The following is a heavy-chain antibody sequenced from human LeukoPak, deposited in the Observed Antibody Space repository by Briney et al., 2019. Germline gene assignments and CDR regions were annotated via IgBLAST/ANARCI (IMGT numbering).Heavy chain of an antibody. V-gene: IGHV4-39*07. CDR2: IYDNGSA. Sequence: PSETLSLTCTVSGASISGSGYYWGWIRQPPGKGLEWIGSIYDNGSAYYNPSLKSRVTISLDTSKNQFSLKLTSVTAADTGVYYCARDWVVVQPYIMDVWGQGTTVTVSS. CDR3: ARDWVVVQPYIMDV. D-gene: IGHD2-2*01. J-gene: IGHJ6*02. CDR1: GASISGSGYY.